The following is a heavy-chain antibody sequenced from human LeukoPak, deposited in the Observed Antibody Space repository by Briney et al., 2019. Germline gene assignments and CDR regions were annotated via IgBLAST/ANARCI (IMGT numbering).Heavy chain of an antibody. V-gene: IGHV1-2*02. Sequence: PSASVKVSCKVSGYTLTELSMHWVRQAPGQGLEWMGWINPNSGGTNYAQKFQGRVTMTRDTSISTAYMELSRLRSDDTAVYYCARDLYDILTGVGGFDPWGQGTLVTVSS. CDR2: INPNSGGT. CDR3: ARDLYDILTGVGGFDP. J-gene: IGHJ5*02. D-gene: IGHD3-9*01. CDR1: GYTLTELS.